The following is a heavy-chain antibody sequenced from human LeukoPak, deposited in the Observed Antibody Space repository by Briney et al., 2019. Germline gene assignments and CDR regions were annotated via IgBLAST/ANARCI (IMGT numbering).Heavy chain of an antibody. Sequence: PGGSLRLSCAASGFTFSSYSMNWVRQAPGKGLEWIAYLTSHTRGTTYYADSVKGRFTISRDNAKSSLSLQMDSLRAEDTAVYYCARAIDYSNLAVYFDYWGQGALVTVSS. CDR2: LTSHTRGTT. CDR1: GFTFSSYS. V-gene: IGHV3-48*04. J-gene: IGHJ4*02. D-gene: IGHD4-11*01. CDR3: ARAIDYSNLAVYFDY.